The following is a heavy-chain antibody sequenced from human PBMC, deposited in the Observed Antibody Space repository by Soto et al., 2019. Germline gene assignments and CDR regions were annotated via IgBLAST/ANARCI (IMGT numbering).Heavy chain of an antibody. Sequence: QVQLQQWGAGLLKPSETLSLTCAVYGGFVTSGSYYWSWIRQPPGKGLEWIGEMSHSGGTHFNPSRKSRVTISVDTSKNQFTLKMSSVTAADTALYDCARVERGTATTVVDAFDIWGPGTMVTASS. J-gene: IGHJ3*02. V-gene: IGHV4-34*01. CDR1: GGFVTSGSYY. CDR3: ARVERGTATTVVDAFDI. D-gene: IGHD1-1*01. CDR2: MSHSGGT.